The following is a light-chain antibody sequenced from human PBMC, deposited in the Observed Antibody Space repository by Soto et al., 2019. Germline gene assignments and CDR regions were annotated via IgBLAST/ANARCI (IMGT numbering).Light chain of an antibody. J-gene: IGLJ1*01. CDR2: DVS. CDR1: SSDVGGYNY. Sequence: QSALTQPASVSGSPGQSITLSCTGTSSDVGGYNYVSWYQQHPGKAPKLMIYDVSNRPSGVSNRFSGSKSGNTASLTISGLQAEDDADYYCSSYTSSSTPYVFGTGTKLTV. CDR3: SSYTSSSTPYV. V-gene: IGLV2-14*01.